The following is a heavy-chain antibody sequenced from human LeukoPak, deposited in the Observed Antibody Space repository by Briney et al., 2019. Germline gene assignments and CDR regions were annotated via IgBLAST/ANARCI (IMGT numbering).Heavy chain of an antibody. Sequence: SETLSLTCTVSGGSISSSSYYWGWIRQPPGKGLEWIGSIYYSGSTYYNPSLKSRVTISVDTSKNQFSLKLSSVTAADTAVYYCARVWGRPIGAAAFDIWGQGTMVTVSS. D-gene: IGHD5-12*01. CDR1: GGSISSSSYY. J-gene: IGHJ3*02. CDR3: ARVWGRPIGAAAFDI. CDR2: IYYSGST. V-gene: IGHV4-39*07.